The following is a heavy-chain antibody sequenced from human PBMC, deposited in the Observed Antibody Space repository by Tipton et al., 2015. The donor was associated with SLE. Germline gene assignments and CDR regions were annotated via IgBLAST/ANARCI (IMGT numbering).Heavy chain of an antibody. CDR3: ARGVAFDS. CDR2: INYSGST. J-gene: IGHJ4*02. V-gene: IGHV4-59*01. Sequence: TLSLTCTVSGGFISSYYWSWIRQTPGKGLEWIGYINYSGSTTYNPSLKSRVSISVDTSNNEFSLKLNSATAADTGIYYCARGVAFDSWAREPWSPSPQ. CDR1: GGFISSYY.